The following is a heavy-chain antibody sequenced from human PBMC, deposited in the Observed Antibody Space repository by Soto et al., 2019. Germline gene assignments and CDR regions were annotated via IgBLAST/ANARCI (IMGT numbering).Heavy chain of an antibody. CDR3: ARVVATETYYYYYYMDV. CDR2: IYYSGST. Sequence: SETLSLTCTVSGGSTSSYYWSWIRQPPGKGLEWIGYIYYSGSTNYNPSLKSRVTISVDTSKNQFSLKLSSVTAADTAVYYCARVVATETYYYYYYMDVWGKGTTVTVSS. CDR1: GGSTSSYY. J-gene: IGHJ6*03. V-gene: IGHV4-59*01. D-gene: IGHD5-12*01.